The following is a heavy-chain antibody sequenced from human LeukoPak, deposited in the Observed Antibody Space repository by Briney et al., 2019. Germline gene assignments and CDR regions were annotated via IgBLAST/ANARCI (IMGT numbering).Heavy chain of an antibody. CDR1: GFTFNNAW. J-gene: IGHJ4*02. V-gene: IGHV3-7*01. CDR2: IKQDGSEK. CDR3: ARADGSGRK. D-gene: IGHD3-10*01. Sequence: GGSLRLSCAASGFTFNNAWMSWVRQAPGKGLEWVANIKQDGSEKYYVDSVKGRFTISRDNAKNSLYLQMNSLRAEDTAVYYCARADGSGRKWGQGTLVTVSS.